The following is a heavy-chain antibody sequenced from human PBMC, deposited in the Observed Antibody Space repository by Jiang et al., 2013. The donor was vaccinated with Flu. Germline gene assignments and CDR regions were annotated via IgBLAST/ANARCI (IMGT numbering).Heavy chain of an antibody. D-gene: IGHD3-22*01. CDR3: ARDYDSSGYYYFEGVDY. J-gene: IGHJ4*02. CDR2: IIPILGIA. CDR1: GGTFSSYA. Sequence: GAEVKKPGSSVKVSCKASGGTFSSYAISWVRQAPGQGLEWMGRIIPILGIANYAQKFQGRVTITADKSTSTAYMELSSLRSEDTAVYYCARDYDSSGYYYFEGVDYWGQGTLVTVSS. V-gene: IGHV1-69*04.